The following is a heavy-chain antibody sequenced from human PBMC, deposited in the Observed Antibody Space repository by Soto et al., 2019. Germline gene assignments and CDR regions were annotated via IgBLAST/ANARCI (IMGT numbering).Heavy chain of an antibody. J-gene: IGHJ4*01. D-gene: IGHD3-10*01. CDR1: GGSIRSYH. V-gene: IGHV4-59*01. Sequence: QVQLQESGPGLVKPSETLSLTCTVSGGSIRSYHWSWIRQPPGKGLEWIGYIYNSGSTNYNPSLKSRVTMSVDTSKNQFSLKLSSVTAADTAVYYCATTRVTMVRGVATGYCFDSWGHGILVTVSP. CDR2: IYNSGST. CDR3: ATTRVTMVRGVATGYCFDS.